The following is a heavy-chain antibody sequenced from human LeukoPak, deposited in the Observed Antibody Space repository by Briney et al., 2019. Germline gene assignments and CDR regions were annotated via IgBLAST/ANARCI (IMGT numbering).Heavy chain of an antibody. J-gene: IGHJ4*02. V-gene: IGHV3-30*02. CDR1: GFTFSSYG. D-gene: IGHD5-12*01. CDR2: IRYDGSNK. CDR3: AKDSGWLRTEYYFDY. Sequence: QAGGSLRLSCAASGFTFSSYGMHWVRQAPGKGLEWVAFIRYDGSNKYYADSVKGRFTISRDNSKNTLYLQMNSLRAEDTAVYYCAKDSGWLRTEYYFDYWGQGTLVTVSS.